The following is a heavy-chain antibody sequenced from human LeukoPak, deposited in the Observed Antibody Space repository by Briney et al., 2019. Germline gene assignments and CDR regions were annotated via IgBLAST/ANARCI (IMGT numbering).Heavy chain of an antibody. D-gene: IGHD3-22*01. CDR2: IFPGDSDT. CDR3: ARRDYYDSSGYYSYFDY. V-gene: IGHV5-51*01. Sequence: GESLKISCKGSGYSFTTYWIGWVRQMPGKGLEWMGIIFPGDSDTIYSPSFQGQVTISADKSISTAYLQWSSLKASDTAMYYCARRDYYDSSGYYSYFDYWGQGTLVTVSS. CDR1: GYSFTTYW. J-gene: IGHJ4*02.